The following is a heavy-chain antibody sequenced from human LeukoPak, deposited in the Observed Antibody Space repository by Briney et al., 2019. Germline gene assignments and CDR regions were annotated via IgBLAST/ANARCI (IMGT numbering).Heavy chain of an antibody. CDR2: ITSSSSYI. J-gene: IGHJ4*02. Sequence: GGSLRLSRAASGFTFSSYSMNWVRQAPGKGLEWVSSITSSSSYIYYADSVKGRFTISRDNAKNSLYLQMNSLRAEDTAVYYCARHVVAVGFDYWGQGTLVTVSS. CDR1: GFTFSSYS. V-gene: IGHV3-21*01. CDR3: ARHVVAVGFDY. D-gene: IGHD3-22*01.